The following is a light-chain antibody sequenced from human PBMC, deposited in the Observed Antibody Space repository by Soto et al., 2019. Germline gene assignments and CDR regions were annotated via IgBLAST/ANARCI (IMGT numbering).Light chain of an antibody. CDR3: QQYGSSRWT. V-gene: IGKV3-11*01. CDR2: DAS. Sequence: IVLTQSAATLSLSPGERATLSCRASQSVSSYLAWYQQKPGQAPRLLIYDASNRATGIPARFSGSGSGTDFTLTISSLEPEDFAVYYCQQYGSSRWTFGQRTKVDIK. CDR1: QSVSSY. J-gene: IGKJ1*01.